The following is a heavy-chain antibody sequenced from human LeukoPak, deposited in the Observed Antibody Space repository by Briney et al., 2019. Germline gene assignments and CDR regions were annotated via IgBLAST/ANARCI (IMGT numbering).Heavy chain of an antibody. CDR2: INPNSGGT. Sequence: GASVKVSCKASGGTFSSYTFSWVRQAPGQGLEWMGWINPNSGGTNYAQKFQGRVTMTRDTSIGTAYMELSRLRSDDTAPYYCARGTTLTTLPYYYYYMDVWGEGTTVTVSS. J-gene: IGHJ6*03. V-gene: IGHV1-2*02. CDR1: GGTFSSYT. D-gene: IGHD4-17*01. CDR3: ARGTTLTTLPYYYYYMDV.